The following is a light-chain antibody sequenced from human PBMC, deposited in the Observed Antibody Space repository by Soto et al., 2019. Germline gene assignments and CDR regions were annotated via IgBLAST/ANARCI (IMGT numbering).Light chain of an antibody. CDR1: QSVTSNY. J-gene: IGKJ2*01. CDR3: QQYGSSPLYT. V-gene: IGKV3-20*01. Sequence: EIVLTQSPGTLSLSPGERATLSCRASQSVTSNYLAWYQQKPGQAPSLLIYGASSRATGIPDRFSGGGSGTDFALTISRLEPEDFAVYYCQQYGSSPLYTFGQGTKLEIK. CDR2: GAS.